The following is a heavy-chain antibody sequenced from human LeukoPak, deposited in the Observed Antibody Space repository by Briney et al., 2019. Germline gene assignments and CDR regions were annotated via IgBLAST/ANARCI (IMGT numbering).Heavy chain of an antibody. D-gene: IGHD6-13*01. CDR2: IKEDGSEK. J-gene: IGHJ2*01. Sequence: GGSLRLSCAASGFTFDNYWMNWVRQAPGKGLEWVANIKEDGSEKHYGDSVKGRFTISRDNAKNSLYLEMNSLRADDTAVYYCARKDGSSWIWYFDLWGRGTQVTVSS. V-gene: IGHV3-7*01. CDR3: ARKDGSSWIWYFDL. CDR1: GFTFDNYW.